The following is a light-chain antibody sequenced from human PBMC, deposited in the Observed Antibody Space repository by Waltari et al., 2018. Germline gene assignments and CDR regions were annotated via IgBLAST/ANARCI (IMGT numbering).Light chain of an antibody. CDR3: QHYHNYPIT. Sequence: AIRMTQFPSSISASTGDTVTITCRASQGIYPYFAWYQQKPGKAPKLLIYASSTLLNGVPSRFSGSGSGADFTLTINSLESEDSATYYCQHYHNYPITYGGGTRVEI. CDR2: ASS. V-gene: IGKV1-8*01. CDR1: QGIYPY. J-gene: IGKJ4*01.